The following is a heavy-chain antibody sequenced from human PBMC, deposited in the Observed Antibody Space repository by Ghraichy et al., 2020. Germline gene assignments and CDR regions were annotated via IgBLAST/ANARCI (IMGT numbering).Heavy chain of an antibody. CDR2: MNPNSGNT. D-gene: IGHD3-3*01. V-gene: IGHV1-8*01. Sequence: ASVKVSCKASGYTFTSYDINWVRQATGQGLEWMGWMNPNSGNTGYAQKFQGRVTMTRNTSISTAYMELSSLRSEDTAVYYCARASTIFGVAPLGRPFGYWGQGTLVTVSS. CDR3: ARASTIFGVAPLGRPFGY. CDR1: GYTFTSYD. J-gene: IGHJ4*02.